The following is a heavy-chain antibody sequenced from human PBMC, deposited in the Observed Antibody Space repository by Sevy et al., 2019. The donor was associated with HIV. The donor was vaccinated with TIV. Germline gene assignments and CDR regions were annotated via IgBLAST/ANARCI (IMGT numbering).Heavy chain of an antibody. Sequence: GGSLRLSCAASGFTFSTYNMNWVRQAPGKGLEWVSSISSSSTYIYYAHSVKGRFTISRDNAKNSLYLQMNSLRAEDTAVYYCARDLVLPATTDYYYYGMDVWGQGTTVTVSS. J-gene: IGHJ6*02. CDR2: ISSSSTYI. V-gene: IGHV3-21*01. CDR3: ARDLVLPATTDYYYYGMDV. D-gene: IGHD2-15*01. CDR1: GFTFSTYN.